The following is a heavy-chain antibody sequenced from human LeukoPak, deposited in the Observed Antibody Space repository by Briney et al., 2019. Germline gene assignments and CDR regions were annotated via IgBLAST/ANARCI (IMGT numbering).Heavy chain of an antibody. V-gene: IGHV1-2*02. D-gene: IGHD6-13*01. CDR2: INPNSGGT. CDR3: ASPIPGQQLRLSEYFQH. CDR1: GYTFTGYY. Sequence: ASVKVSCKASGYTFTGYYMHWVRQAPGQGLEWMGWINPNSGGTNYAQKFQGRVTMTRDTSIGTACMELSRLRSEDTAVYYCASPIPGQQLRLSEYFQHWGQGTLVTVSS. J-gene: IGHJ1*01.